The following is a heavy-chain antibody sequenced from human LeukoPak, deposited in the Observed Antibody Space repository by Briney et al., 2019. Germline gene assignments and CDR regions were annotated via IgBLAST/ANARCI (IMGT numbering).Heavy chain of an antibody. CDR2: IYYSGST. CDR1: GGSISSSSYY. J-gene: IGHJ6*03. D-gene: IGHD6-19*01. CDR3: ARVQSGSGWYGGSYYMDV. Sequence: PSETLSLTCTVSGGSISSSSYYWGWIRQPPGKGLEWIGSIYYSGSTYYNPSLKSRVTISVDTSKNQFSLKLSSVTAADTAVYYCARVQSGSGWYGGSYYMDVWGKGTTVTISS. V-gene: IGHV4-39*07.